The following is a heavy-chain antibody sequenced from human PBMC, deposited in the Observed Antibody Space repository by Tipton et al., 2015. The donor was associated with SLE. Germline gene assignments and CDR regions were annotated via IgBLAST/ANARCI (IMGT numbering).Heavy chain of an antibody. CDR2: ISSSSSTI. CDR1: GFNLSTYS. CDR3: AGIVFLPAAVMDV. V-gene: IGHV3-48*01. J-gene: IGHJ6*04. Sequence: SLRLSCAASGFNLSTYSMNWVRPAPGKGLEWISYISSSSSTIYYLDSVKGRFTISRDNAKNSVYLQMNSLRAEDTAVYYCAGIVFLPAAVMDVWGKGTTVTVSS. D-gene: IGHD2-2*01.